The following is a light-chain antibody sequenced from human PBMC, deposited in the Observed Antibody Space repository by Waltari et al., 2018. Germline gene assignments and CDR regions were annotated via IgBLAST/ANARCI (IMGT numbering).Light chain of an antibody. CDR3: QHYVTLPVT. CDR2: PAS. V-gene: IGKV3-20*01. J-gene: IGKJ1*01. CDR1: QSISKY. Sequence: EIVLTKSPGTLSLSSGERATLTCRTSQSISKYLAWDQQKPGQAPRLLIYPASSRATGNPDRFSGSGSGTDFSLTISRLEPEDFAVYYCQHYVTLPVTFGQGTKVEIK.